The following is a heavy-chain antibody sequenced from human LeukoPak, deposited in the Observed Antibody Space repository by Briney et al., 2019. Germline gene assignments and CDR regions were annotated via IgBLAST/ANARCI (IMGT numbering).Heavy chain of an antibody. Sequence: ASVKVSCKASGYTFTSHAMHWVRQAPGQRLEWMGWINAGNGNTKYSQKFQGRVTITRDTSASTAYMELSSLRSEDTAVYYCARSYCSSTSCYLYFQHWGQGTLVTVSS. D-gene: IGHD2-2*01. CDR2: INAGNGNT. CDR1: GYTFTSHA. V-gene: IGHV1-3*01. CDR3: ARSYCSSTSCYLYFQH. J-gene: IGHJ1*01.